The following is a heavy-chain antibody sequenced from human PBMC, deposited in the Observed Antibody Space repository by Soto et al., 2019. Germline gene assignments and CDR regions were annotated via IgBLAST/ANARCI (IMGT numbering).Heavy chain of an antibody. CDR3: IEGGSWPISD. Sequence: EVRLVESGGGLVQPGGSLRLSCVGSGFSFSNTWMTWVRQSPGKGLEWVGRMKTKSEGGAAEYAAPVTGRFTISRDDSKNTLYLQMSSLKIEDTAVYDGIEGGSWPISDWGPGTLVTVSS. D-gene: IGHD6-13*01. CDR1: GFSFSNTW. J-gene: IGHJ4*02. CDR2: MKTKSEGGAA. V-gene: IGHV3-15*01.